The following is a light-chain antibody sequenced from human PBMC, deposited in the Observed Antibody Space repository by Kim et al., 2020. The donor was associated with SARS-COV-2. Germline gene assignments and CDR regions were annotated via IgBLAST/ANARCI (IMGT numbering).Light chain of an antibody. J-gene: IGLJ3*02. CDR2: EDN. V-gene: IGLV6-57*03. CDR1: GDGVASNC. CDR3: QSYDSSNQV. Sequence: GEAVSSSWTRGGDGVASNCVQWYQQHPGSAPTTVIYEDNQRPSGVPDRFSGSIDSSSNSASLTISRLKTEDEADYYCQSYDSSNQVFGGGTQLTVL.